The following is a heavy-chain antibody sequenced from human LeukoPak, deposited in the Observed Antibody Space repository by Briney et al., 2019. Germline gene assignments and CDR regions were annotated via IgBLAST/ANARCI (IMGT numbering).Heavy chain of an antibody. CDR1: GFTFSGYA. D-gene: IGHD2-2*02. V-gene: IGHV3-64*01. Sequence: PGGSLRLSCAASGFTFSGYAMHWVRQAPGKGLEYVSAISSNGGSTYYANSVKGRFTISRDNSKSTLYLQMGSLRAEDMAVYYCARNKRGYCITTSCYSAFDIWGQGTMVTVSS. CDR3: ARNKRGYCITTSCYSAFDI. J-gene: IGHJ3*02. CDR2: ISSNGGST.